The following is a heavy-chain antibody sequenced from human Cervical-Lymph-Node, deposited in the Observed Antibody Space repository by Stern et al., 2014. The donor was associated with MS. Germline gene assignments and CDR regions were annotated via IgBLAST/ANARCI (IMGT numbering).Heavy chain of an antibody. D-gene: IGHD3-22*01. CDR1: GYTFIGYH. V-gene: IGHV1-2*02. CDR2: INPYSGYI. J-gene: IGHJ4*02. CDR3: SRLDFDSSGYWGRFFDY. Sequence: QVQLVQSGPEVKKPGASVKISCETSGYTFIGYHIHWVRQAPGQGLEWIGGINPYSGYIKSSQKFQGRVTVTRDTSISTAYMELTRLTSDDTAVYYCSRLDFDSSGYWGRFFDYWGQGTLVTVSS.